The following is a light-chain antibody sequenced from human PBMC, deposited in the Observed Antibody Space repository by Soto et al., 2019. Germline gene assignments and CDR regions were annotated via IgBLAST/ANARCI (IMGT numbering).Light chain of an antibody. Sequence: EIVMTQSPATLSVSPGERATLSCRASQSVSSNLAWYQQKPGQAPRLVIYGASTRATGIPARFSGSGSGTDFTLTISSLQSEDFAVYYCQQYHNWPPETFGPATKVDIK. CDR1: QSVSSN. V-gene: IGKV3-15*01. CDR3: QQYHNWPPET. CDR2: GAS. J-gene: IGKJ3*01.